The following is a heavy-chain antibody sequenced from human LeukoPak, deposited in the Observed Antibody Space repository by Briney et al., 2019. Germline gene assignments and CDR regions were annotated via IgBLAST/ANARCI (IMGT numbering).Heavy chain of an antibody. CDR2: IYHSGST. CDR3: ARRKSYMVRGVIDY. J-gene: IGHJ4*02. D-gene: IGHD3-10*01. Sequence: SETLSLTCAVSGGSISSSNWWSWVRQPPGKGLEWIGEIYHSGSTNYNPSLKSRVTISVDTSKNQFSLKLSSVTAADTAVYYCARRKSYMVRGVIDYWGQGTLVTVSS. V-gene: IGHV4-4*02. CDR1: GGSISSSNW.